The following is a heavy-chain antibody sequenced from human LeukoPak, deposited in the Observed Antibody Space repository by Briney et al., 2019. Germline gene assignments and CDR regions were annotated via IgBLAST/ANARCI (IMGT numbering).Heavy chain of an antibody. CDR1: GGSFSGYY. CDR3: ARQNGGSWNYYYYMDV. Sequence: SETLSLTCAVYGGSFSGYYWSWIRQPPGKGLEWIGEINHSGSTNYNPSLKSRVTISVDTSKNQFSQKLSSVTAADTAVYYCARQNGGSWNYYYYMDVWGKGTTVTVSS. V-gene: IGHV4-34*01. CDR2: INHSGST. J-gene: IGHJ6*03. D-gene: IGHD1-26*01.